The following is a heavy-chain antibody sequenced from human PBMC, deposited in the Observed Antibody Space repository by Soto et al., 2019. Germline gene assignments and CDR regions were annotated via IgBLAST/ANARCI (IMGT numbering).Heavy chain of an antibody. D-gene: IGHD5-18*01. CDR1: GGSISSSSYY. CDR3: ARHVPDVDTAMIWGFYYYYGMDV. CDR2: IYYSGST. J-gene: IGHJ6*02. V-gene: IGHV4-39*01. Sequence: QLQLQESGPGLVKPSETLSLTCTVSGGSISSSSYYWGWIRQPPGKGLEWIGSIYYSGSTYYNPSRKSRVTISVDTSKNQFSLKLSSVTAADTAVYYCARHVPDVDTAMIWGFYYYYGMDVWGQGTTVTVSS.